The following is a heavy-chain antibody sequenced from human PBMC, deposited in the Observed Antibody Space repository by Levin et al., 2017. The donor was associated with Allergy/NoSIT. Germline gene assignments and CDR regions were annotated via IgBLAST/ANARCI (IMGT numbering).Heavy chain of an antibody. J-gene: IGHJ4*02. D-gene: IGHD3-10*01. V-gene: IGHV3-48*01. Sequence: SCAASGFTFSSYSMNWVRQAPGKGLEWVSYISSSSSTIYYADSVKGRFTISRDNAKNSLYLQMNSLRAEDTAVYYCACVQGVRGVICDYWGQGTLVTVSS. CDR2: ISSSSSTI. CDR1: GFTFSSYS. CDR3: ACVQGVRGVICDY.